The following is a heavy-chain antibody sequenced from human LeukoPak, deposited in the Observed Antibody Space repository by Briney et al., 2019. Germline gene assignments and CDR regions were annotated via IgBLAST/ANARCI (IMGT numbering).Heavy chain of an antibody. CDR2: INHSGST. J-gene: IGHJ5*02. Sequence: SETLSLTCAAYGGSFSGYYWSWLRQPPGKGLEWIGEINHSGSTNYNPSLKSRVTISVDTSKNQFSLKLSSVTAADTAVYFCASSREGDPWGQGTLVTVSS. CDR1: GGSFSGYY. V-gene: IGHV4-34*01. D-gene: IGHD5-24*01. CDR3: ASSREGDP.